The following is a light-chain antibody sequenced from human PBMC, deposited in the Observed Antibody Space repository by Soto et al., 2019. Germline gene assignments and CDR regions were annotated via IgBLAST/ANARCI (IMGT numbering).Light chain of an antibody. CDR3: QQYNSYST. CDR2: KAS. V-gene: IGKV1-5*03. J-gene: IGKJ1*01. CDR1: QSISNW. Sequence: IQMTQSPSTLSASVGDRVTITCRASQSISNWLAWYQQRPGKAPRLLIYKASNLESGVTSRFSGSGSGTEFTLIITSLEPDDFATYYCQQYNSYSTFGQGTKVDIK.